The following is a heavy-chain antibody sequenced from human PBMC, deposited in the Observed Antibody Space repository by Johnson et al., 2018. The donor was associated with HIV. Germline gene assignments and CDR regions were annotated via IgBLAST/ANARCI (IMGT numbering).Heavy chain of an antibody. Sequence: QVQLVESGGGVVQPGTSLRLSCAASGFTFGIYGMHWVRQAPGKGLEWLTLIQPDGTNKYSIDSLKGRFTIARDNSKQSVHLQINSLKTEDTAGYYCARDPFMAGLYAFDIWGQGTMVTVSS. CDR3: ARDPFMAGLYAFDI. CDR1: GFTFGIYG. CDR2: IQPDGTNK. J-gene: IGHJ3*02. D-gene: IGHD3/OR15-3a*01. V-gene: IGHV3-30*03.